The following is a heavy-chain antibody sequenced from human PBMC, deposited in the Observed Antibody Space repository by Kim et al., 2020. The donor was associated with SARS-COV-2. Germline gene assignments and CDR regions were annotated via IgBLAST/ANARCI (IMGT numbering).Heavy chain of an antibody. CDR2: INPHSGAT. CDR3: AAGQKTVIVEDWFDP. Sequence: ASVKVSCKSSGHSFTGYYIHWVRQAPGQGLEWMGWINPHSGATIHAQKFQGRVTMTRDTSIRTIYMELSRLRSDDTAMYYCAAGQKTVIVEDWFDPWGQGTLVTVSS. D-gene: IGHD2-21*01. CDR1: GHSFTGYY. J-gene: IGHJ5*02. V-gene: IGHV1-2*02.